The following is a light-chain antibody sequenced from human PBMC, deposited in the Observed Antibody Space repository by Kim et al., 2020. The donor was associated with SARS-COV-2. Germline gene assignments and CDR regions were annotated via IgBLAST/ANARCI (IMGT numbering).Light chain of an antibody. CDR3: QQGNTWRLS. V-gene: IGKV3-11*01. J-gene: IGKJ4*01. CDR1: QSVSTY. CDR2: DAS. Sequence: EILLTQSPATLSLSPGERATLSCRASQSVSTYLAWYQQKPGQAPRLLIYDASNRAPGIPARFSGGGSGTDFTLSISSLEPEDFAVYYCQQGNTWRLSFGGGTKVDIK.